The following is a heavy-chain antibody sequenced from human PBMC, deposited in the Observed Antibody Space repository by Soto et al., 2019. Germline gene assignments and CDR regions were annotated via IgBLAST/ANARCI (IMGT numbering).Heavy chain of an antibody. V-gene: IGHV3-30-3*01. CDR3: ARGGSGWYKDGMDV. CDR1: GFTFSSYA. D-gene: IGHD6-19*01. Sequence: QVQLVESGGGVVQPGRYLRLSCAASGFTFSSYAMHWVRQAPGKGLEWVAVISYDGSNKYHADSVKGGFTISRDNSKNTLYLQMNSLRAEDTAVYYCARGGSGWYKDGMDVWGQGTTVTVSS. J-gene: IGHJ6*02. CDR2: ISYDGSNK.